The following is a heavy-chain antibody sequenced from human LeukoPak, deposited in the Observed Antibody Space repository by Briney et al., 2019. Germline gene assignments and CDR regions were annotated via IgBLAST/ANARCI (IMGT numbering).Heavy chain of an antibody. D-gene: IGHD6-19*01. V-gene: IGHV4-61*02. J-gene: IGHJ6*03. CDR1: GGSISSGSYY. CDR3: ASQMGGGWFYYYYYYMDV. Sequence: SETLSPTCTVSGGSISSGSYYWSWIRQPAGKGLEWIGRIYTSGSTNYNPSLKSRVTISVDTSKNQFSLKLSSVTAADTAVYYCASQMGGGWFYYYYYYMDVWGKGTTVTVSS. CDR2: IYTSGST.